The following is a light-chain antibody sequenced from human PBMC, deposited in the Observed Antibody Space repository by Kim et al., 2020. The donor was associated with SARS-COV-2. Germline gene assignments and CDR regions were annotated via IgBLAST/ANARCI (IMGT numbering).Light chain of an antibody. Sequence: AFVGDRVTITCRASQDINLSLAWYQQRPGKAPRLLIYGASFLQTGVPSRFSGSASGPEFTLTINTLQPEDFGTYYCQQANSFPITFGGGTKVDIK. CDR3: QQANSFPIT. CDR1: QDINLS. J-gene: IGKJ4*01. V-gene: IGKV1-12*01. CDR2: GAS.